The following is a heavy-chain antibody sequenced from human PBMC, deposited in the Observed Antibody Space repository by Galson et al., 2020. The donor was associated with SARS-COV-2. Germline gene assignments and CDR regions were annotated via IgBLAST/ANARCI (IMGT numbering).Heavy chain of an antibody. CDR2: INHSGST. CDR3: ARVRYCSSTSCYFSSPGVNYFDY. V-gene: IGHV4-34*01. D-gene: IGHD2-2*01. J-gene: IGHJ4*02. Sequence: SETLSLTCAVYGGSFSGYYWSWIRQPPGKGLEWIGEINHSGSTNYNPSLKSRVTISVDTSKNQFSLKLSSVTAADTAVYYCARVRYCSSTSCYFSSPGVNYFDYWGQGTLVTVSS. CDR1: GGSFSGYY.